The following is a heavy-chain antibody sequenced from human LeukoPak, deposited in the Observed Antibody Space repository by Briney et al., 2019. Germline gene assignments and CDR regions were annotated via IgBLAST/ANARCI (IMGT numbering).Heavy chain of an antibody. D-gene: IGHD6-19*01. V-gene: IGHV4-39*01. CDR2: IYYSGST. Sequence: PSETLSLTCTVSGGSISSSSYYWGWIRQPPGKGLEWIGSIYYSGSTNYNPSLKSRVTISVDTSKNQFSLKLSSVTAADTAVYYCARHTRGLAVAGRSAWFDPWGQGTLVTVSS. CDR1: GGSISSSSYY. J-gene: IGHJ5*02. CDR3: ARHTRGLAVAGRSAWFDP.